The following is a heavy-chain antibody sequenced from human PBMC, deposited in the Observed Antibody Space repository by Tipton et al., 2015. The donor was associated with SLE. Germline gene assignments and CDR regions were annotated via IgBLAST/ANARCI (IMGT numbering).Heavy chain of an antibody. J-gene: IGHJ3*02. Sequence: TLSLTCAVYGGSFSGFQWGGIRQPPGKGLGWIGEINHSGSTNYNPSPKSRVTISVDTSKNQFSLKLSSVTAADTAVYYCAREASNSGIYSLRPFDIWGQGTMVTVSS. CDR3: AREASNSGIYSLRPFDI. CDR1: GGSFSGFQ. V-gene: IGHV4-34*01. D-gene: IGHD2-21*01. CDR2: INHSGST.